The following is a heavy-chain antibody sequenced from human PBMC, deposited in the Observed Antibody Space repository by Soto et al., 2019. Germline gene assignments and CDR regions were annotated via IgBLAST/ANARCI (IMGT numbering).Heavy chain of an antibody. CDR1: GFIFSNFW. CDR2: INQDGSEK. D-gene: IGHD6-25*01. V-gene: IGHV3-7*01. Sequence: EEQLVESGGGLVQPGGSLRLSCAASGFIFSNFWINWVHQAPGKGLEWVASINQDGSEKYYVDSVKGRFTISRDNAKNSLYLQMNSLRAEDTAVYYCAVLSIAAVVDFWGQGTLVTVSS. J-gene: IGHJ4*02. CDR3: AVLSIAAVVDF.